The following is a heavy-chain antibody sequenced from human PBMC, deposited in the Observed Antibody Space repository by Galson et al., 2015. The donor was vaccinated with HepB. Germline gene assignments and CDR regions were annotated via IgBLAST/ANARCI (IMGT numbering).Heavy chain of an antibody. CDR1: GFTFSNYT. CDR3: ARVSRWLPLGAFDI. D-gene: IGHD5-24*01. Sequence: SLRLSCAASGFTFSNYTMNWVRQAPGKGLEWVSSISSSSSYIYYADSVKGRFTISRDNAKNSLYLQMNSLRAEDTAVYYCARVSRWLPLGAFDIWGQGTMVTVSS. J-gene: IGHJ3*02. V-gene: IGHV3-21*01. CDR2: ISSSSSYI.